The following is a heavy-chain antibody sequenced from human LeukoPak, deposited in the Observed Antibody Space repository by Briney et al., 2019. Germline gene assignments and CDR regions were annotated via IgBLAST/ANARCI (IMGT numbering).Heavy chain of an antibody. CDR2: IKLDGSEQ. V-gene: IGHV3-7*01. CDR3: ARDSPRGWSMDV. Sequence: GGSLRLSCVASGFTFSSSWMSWVRQAPGKGLEWVASIKLDGSEQYYLGSVKGRFTISRDNARNSLYLQMNSLRAEDTAMYYCARDSPRGWSMDVWGKGTTVTVSS. CDR1: GFTFSSSW. D-gene: IGHD3-10*01. J-gene: IGHJ6*03.